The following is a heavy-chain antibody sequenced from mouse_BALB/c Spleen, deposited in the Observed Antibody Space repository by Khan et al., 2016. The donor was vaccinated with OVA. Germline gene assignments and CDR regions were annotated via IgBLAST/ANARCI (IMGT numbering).Heavy chain of an antibody. CDR3: VRDGAYHRNDGWFAY. D-gene: IGHD2-14*01. J-gene: IGHJ3*01. CDR1: GYTSTSYT. CDR2: INPSNDYT. V-gene: IGHV1-4*01. Sequence: VQLQQSGAELARPGASVKMSCKASGYTSTSYTIHWIKKRPGQGLEWIGYINPSNDYTNYNQKFKDKATLTTDKSSTTAYLRLSSLTSDDSAVYNCVRDGAYHRNDGWFAYWGQGTLVTVSA.